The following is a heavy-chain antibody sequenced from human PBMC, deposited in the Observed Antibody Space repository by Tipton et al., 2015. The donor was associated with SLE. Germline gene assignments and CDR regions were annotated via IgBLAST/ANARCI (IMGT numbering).Heavy chain of an antibody. D-gene: IGHD3-3*01. Sequence: QLVQSGAEVKKPGASVKVSCKASGYTFTSYGITWVRQAPGQGLEWMGWISGYNGNTNYAQKLQGRVTMTTDTSTSTAFIELSRLRSDDTAMYYCARDYSDFWSGTGAGLDYWGQGTLVIVSS. CDR3: ARDYSDFWSGTGAGLDY. V-gene: IGHV1-18*01. J-gene: IGHJ4*02. CDR2: ISGYNGNT. CDR1: GYTFTSYG.